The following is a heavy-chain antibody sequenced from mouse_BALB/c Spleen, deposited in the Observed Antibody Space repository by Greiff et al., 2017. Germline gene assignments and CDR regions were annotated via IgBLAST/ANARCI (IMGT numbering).Heavy chain of an antibody. V-gene: IGHV14-4*02. D-gene: IGHD2-1*01. CDR3: NAYGNYVSMDY. J-gene: IGHJ4*01. CDR1: GFNIKDYY. CDR2: IDPENGDT. Sequence: VQLQQSGAELVRPGASVKLSCTASGFNIKDYYMHWVKQRPEQGLEWIGWIDPENGDTEYAPKFQGKATMTADTSSNTAYLQLSSLTSEDTAVYYCNAYGNYVSMDYWGQGTSVTVSS.